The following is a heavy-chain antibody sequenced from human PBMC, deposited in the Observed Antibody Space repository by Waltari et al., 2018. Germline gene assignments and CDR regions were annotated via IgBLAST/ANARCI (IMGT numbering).Heavy chain of an antibody. CDR1: GFTFTSYW. J-gene: IGHJ4*02. Sequence: EVQLVESGGGVVQPGGSLRLSCAASGFTFTSYWMSWVRQAPGRGVEWGENKKQGGSVQDYVDSVKVGFTSARDNAKNSLDLQMSSLRAEDTSVYYCARDAPDYYGSYYFEYWGQGTLVTVSS. CDR2: KKQGGSVQ. D-gene: IGHD3-10*01. V-gene: IGHV3-7*01. CDR3: ARDAPDYYGSYYFEY.